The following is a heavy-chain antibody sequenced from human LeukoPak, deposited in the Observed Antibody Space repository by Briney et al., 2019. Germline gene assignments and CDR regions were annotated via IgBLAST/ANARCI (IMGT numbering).Heavy chain of an antibody. CDR1: GYTFTDYW. V-gene: IGHV5-51*01. Sequence: GESLKISCQVSGYTFTDYWIGWVRHVSGKGLEWMGIIFPGDSDTKYSPSFQGHVTISVDKSISTAYLQWSSLKASDTATYYCAREDSGGWRYFDSWAREPWSPSSQ. CDR2: IFPGDSDT. J-gene: IGHJ4*02. D-gene: IGHD6-19*01. CDR3: AREDSGGWRYFDS.